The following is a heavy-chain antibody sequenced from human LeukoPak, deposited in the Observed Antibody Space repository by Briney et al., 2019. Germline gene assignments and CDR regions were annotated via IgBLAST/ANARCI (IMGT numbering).Heavy chain of an antibody. Sequence: GGSLRLSCAASGFTFSTYWMTWVRQAPGKGLEWVANIKLDGSDKYYVDSLKGRFTISRDNAKNSPYLQMNSLRAEDTAVYYCARDQLARYPATFDSWGQGTLVTVSS. CDR2: IKLDGSDK. J-gene: IGHJ4*02. CDR3: ARDQLARYPATFDS. CDR1: GFTFSTYW. V-gene: IGHV3-7*01. D-gene: IGHD3-3*02.